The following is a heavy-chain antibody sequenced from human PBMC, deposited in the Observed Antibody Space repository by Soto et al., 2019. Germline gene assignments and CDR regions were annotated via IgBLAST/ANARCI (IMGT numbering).Heavy chain of an antibody. CDR2: MNPNSGNT. Sequence: QVQLVQSGAEVKKPGASVKVSCKASGYTFTSYDINWVRQATGQGLEWMGWMNPNSGNTGYAQKFQGRVTMTGNTCRSTAYMELSSLRSEDTGVYYCASHHGGYSSSWYDYYYYGMDVWGQGTTVTVSS. J-gene: IGHJ6*02. CDR1: GYTFTSYD. CDR3: ASHHGGYSSSWYDYYYYGMDV. V-gene: IGHV1-8*01. D-gene: IGHD6-13*01.